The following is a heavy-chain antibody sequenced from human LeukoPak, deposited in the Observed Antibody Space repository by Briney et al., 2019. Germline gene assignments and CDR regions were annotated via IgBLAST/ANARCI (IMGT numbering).Heavy chain of an antibody. CDR1: GFTVSSNY. Sequence: GGSLRLSCAASGFTVSSNYMSWVRQAPGKGLEWVSVIYSGGSTYYADSVKGRFTISRDNSKNTLYLQMNSLRAADTAVYYCARGGVNDFWSGYYTGIGDYYYMDVWGKGTTVTVSS. D-gene: IGHD3-3*01. V-gene: IGHV3-53*01. CDR2: IYSGGST. CDR3: ARGGVNDFWSGYYTGIGDYYYMDV. J-gene: IGHJ6*03.